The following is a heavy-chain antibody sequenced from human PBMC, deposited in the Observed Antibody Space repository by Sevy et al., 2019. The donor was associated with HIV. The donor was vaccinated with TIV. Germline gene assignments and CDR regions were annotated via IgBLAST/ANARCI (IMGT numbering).Heavy chain of an antibody. CDR3: ARPLSSVAAAGYDAFDI. CDR2: IYYSGST. V-gene: IGHV4-39*01. J-gene: IGHJ3*02. D-gene: IGHD6-13*01. Sequence: SETLSLTCTVSGGSISSSSYYWGWIRQPPGKGLEWIGSIYYSGSTYYNPSLKSRVTISVDTSKNQFSPKLSSVTAADTAVYYCARPLSSVAAAGYDAFDIWGQGTMVTVSS. CDR1: GGSISSSSYY.